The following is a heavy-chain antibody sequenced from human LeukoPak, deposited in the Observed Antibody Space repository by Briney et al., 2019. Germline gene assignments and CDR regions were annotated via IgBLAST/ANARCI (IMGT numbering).Heavy chain of an antibody. CDR3: ARGDDSGYYDYFDY. J-gene: IGHJ4*02. D-gene: IGHD3-22*01. CDR1: GFTVDSSY. CDR2: IYTGGNT. V-gene: IGHV3-53*01. Sequence: GGSLRLSCAASGFTVDSSYLSWVRQAPGKGLEWVSTIYTGGNTYYAASVKGRFTISRDFSKNTVFLHMNSLRAEDTAMYYCARGDDSGYYDYFDYWGQGALVTVSS.